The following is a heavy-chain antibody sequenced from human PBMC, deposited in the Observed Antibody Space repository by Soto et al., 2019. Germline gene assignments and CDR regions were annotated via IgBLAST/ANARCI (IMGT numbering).Heavy chain of an antibody. J-gene: IGHJ4*02. Sequence: EVQLLESGGGLVQPGGSLRLSCSASGFTFSVYTMNWVRQAPGKGLEWVSGIYGNGGGTFYVDSVKGRFTISRGNSKNTLYLQMNSLRAEDTAVYYCAKDMQPDSRWEIDYWGQGTLSPSPQ. CDR1: GFTFSVYT. D-gene: IGHD1-26*01. V-gene: IGHV3-23*01. CDR2: IYGNGGGT. CDR3: AKDMQPDSRWEIDY.